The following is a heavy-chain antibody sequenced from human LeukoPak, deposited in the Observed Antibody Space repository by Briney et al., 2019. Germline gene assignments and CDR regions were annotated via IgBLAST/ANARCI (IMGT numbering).Heavy chain of an antibody. CDR3: ARDYVNYYDSSGYYYVPG. CDR1: GFTFSSYS. V-gene: IGHV3-21*01. Sequence: GGSLRLSCAASGFTFSSYSMNWVRQAPGKGLEWVSSISSSSSYIYYADSVKGRFTISRDNAKNSLYLQMNSLRAEDTAVYYCARDYVNYYDSSGYYYVPGWGQGTLATVSS. D-gene: IGHD3-22*01. J-gene: IGHJ4*02. CDR2: ISSSSSYI.